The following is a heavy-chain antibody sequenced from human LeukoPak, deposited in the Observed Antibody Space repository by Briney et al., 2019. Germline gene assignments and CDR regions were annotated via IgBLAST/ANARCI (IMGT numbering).Heavy chain of an antibody. J-gene: IGHJ4*02. CDR1: GGSISSYY. Sequence: SETLSLTCTVSGGSISSYYWSWIRQPAGKGLEWIGHIYTSGSTNYNPSLKSRVTISVDTSKNQFSLKLSSVTAADTAVYYCARRGGYCSSTSCYRGFDYWGQGTLVTVSS. D-gene: IGHD2-2*01. V-gene: IGHV4-4*07. CDR2: IYTSGST. CDR3: ARRGGYCSSTSCYRGFDY.